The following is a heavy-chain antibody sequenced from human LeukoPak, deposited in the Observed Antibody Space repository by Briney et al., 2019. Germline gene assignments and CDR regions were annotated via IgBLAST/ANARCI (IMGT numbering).Heavy chain of an antibody. Sequence: GGSLRLSCAASEFTFSTYGMHWVRQAPGKGLEWVAVISYDGSKKYYADSVKGRFTISRDNSENTLYLQMNSLRAEDTAVYYCAKDRHPYGSGSYADYWGQGTLVTVSS. J-gene: IGHJ4*02. CDR2: ISYDGSKK. CDR3: AKDRHPYGSGSYADY. D-gene: IGHD3-10*01. CDR1: EFTFSTYG. V-gene: IGHV3-30*18.